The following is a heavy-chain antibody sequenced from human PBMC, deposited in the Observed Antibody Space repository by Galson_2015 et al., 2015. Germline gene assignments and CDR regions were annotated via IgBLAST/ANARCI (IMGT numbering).Heavy chain of an antibody. Sequence: SLRLSCAASGFTFSSYRMNWVRQAPGKGLEWVSYISSSSSTIYYADSVKGRFTISRDNAKNSLYLQMNSLRDEDTAVYYCARPYYYDSSGYYTYWGQGTLVTVSS. J-gene: IGHJ4*02. V-gene: IGHV3-48*02. CDR1: GFTFSSYR. CDR3: ARPYYYDSSGYYTY. CDR2: ISSSSSTI. D-gene: IGHD3-22*01.